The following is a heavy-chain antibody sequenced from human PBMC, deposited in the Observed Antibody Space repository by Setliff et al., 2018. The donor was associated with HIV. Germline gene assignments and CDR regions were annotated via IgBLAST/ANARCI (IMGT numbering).Heavy chain of an antibody. D-gene: IGHD4-4*01. CDR3: ARGVTTIQY. CDR2: IIPILGSA. Sequence: GASVKVSCKASGGTFSSYAISWVRQAPGQGLEWMGGIIPILGSAVYAPQFQGRVTMTRNTSISTAYMDMSSLRSEDTAVYYCARGVTTIQYWGQGSLVTVSS. V-gene: IGHV1-8*02. CDR1: GGTFSSYA. J-gene: IGHJ4*02.